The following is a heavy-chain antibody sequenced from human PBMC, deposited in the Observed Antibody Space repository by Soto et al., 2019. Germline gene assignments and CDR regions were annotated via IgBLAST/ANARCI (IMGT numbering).Heavy chain of an antibody. J-gene: IGHJ4*02. D-gene: IGHD4-17*01. Sequence: GRSLRLSCAAPEFTFSRYGMHWVRQAPGKRLEWVAVISYDGSNKYYADSVKGRFTISRDNSKNTLYLQMNSLRAEDTAVYYCAKDRLLRNDCGDDGAFDYWGQGTLVTVSS. V-gene: IGHV3-30*18. CDR1: EFTFSRYG. CDR2: ISYDGSNK. CDR3: AKDRLLRNDCGDDGAFDY.